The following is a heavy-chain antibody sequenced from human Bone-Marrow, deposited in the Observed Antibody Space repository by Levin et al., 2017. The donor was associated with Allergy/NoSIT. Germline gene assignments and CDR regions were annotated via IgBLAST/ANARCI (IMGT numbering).Heavy chain of an antibody. D-gene: IGHD6-19*01. V-gene: IGHV3-21*06. Sequence: GGSLRLSCRGSGFDFNTHDMNWVRQAPGQGLEWVSSISGNSHYESYAALVKGRSTISRANAKNSMFLHMTSLGVEDTAVYYCARSQGRSGWSYYYYGMDVWGRGTTLTVSS. CDR3: ARSQGRSGWSYYYYGMDV. CDR2: ISGNSHYE. CDR1: GFDFNTHD. J-gene: IGHJ6*02.